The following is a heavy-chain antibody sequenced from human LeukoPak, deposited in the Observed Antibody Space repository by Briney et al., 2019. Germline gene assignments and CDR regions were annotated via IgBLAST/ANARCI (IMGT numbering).Heavy chain of an antibody. D-gene: IGHD5-12*01. V-gene: IGHV3-21*01. CDR2: ISSSSSYI. Sequence: KPGGSLRLSCAAAGFTFSSYSMNWGRQAPGKGLGWVSSISSSSSYIYYADPVKGRFTISRDNAKNSLYLQMNSLRAEDTAVYYCARDPNIVATIHYYYYGMDVWGKGTTVTVSS. J-gene: IGHJ6*04. CDR1: GFTFSSYS. CDR3: ARDPNIVATIHYYYYGMDV.